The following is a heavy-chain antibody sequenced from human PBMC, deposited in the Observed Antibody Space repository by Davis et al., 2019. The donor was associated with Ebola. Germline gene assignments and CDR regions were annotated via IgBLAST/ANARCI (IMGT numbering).Heavy chain of an antibody. J-gene: IGHJ5*02. D-gene: IGHD5-18*01. Sequence: GESLKISCAASGFTVSSNEMSWVRQAPGKGLEWVSSISGGSTYYADSRKGRFTISRDNSKNTLHLQMNSLRAEDTAVYYCASGLRGYSYGNWFDTWGQGTLVTVSS. CDR1: GFTVSSNE. CDR3: ASGLRGYSYGNWFDT. V-gene: IGHV3-38-3*01. CDR2: ISGGST.